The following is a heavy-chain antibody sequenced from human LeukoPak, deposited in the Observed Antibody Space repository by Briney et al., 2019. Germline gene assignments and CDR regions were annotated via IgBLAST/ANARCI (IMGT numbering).Heavy chain of an antibody. CDR3: ARRLGLEMATIDAFDI. D-gene: IGHD5-24*01. J-gene: IGHJ3*02. V-gene: IGHV5-51*01. CDR2: IYPGDSDT. Sequence: GESLKISCKGSGYSFTSYWIGWVRQMPGKGLEWMGIIYPGDSDTRYSPSFQGQVTISADKSISTAYLQWSSLKASDTAMYYCARRLGLEMATIDAFDIWGQGTMVTVSS. CDR1: GYSFTSYW.